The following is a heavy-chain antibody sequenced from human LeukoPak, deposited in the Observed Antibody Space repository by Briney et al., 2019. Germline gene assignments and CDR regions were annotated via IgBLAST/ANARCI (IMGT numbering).Heavy chain of an antibody. CDR3: ASLSITMVRGVPGNWFDP. CDR1: GFTFSCYW. D-gene: IGHD3-10*01. V-gene: IGHV3-7*01. CDR2: IKQDGSEK. Sequence: GGSLRLSCAASGFTFSCYWMSWVRQAPGKGLEWVANIKQDGSEKYYVDSVKGRFTISRDNAKNSLYLQMNSLRAEDTAVYYCASLSITMVRGVPGNWFDPWGQGTLVTVSS. J-gene: IGHJ5*02.